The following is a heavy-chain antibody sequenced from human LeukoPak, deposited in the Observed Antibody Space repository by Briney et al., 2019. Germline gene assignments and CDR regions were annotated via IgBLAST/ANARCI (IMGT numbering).Heavy chain of an antibody. Sequence: QSGGSLRLSCAASGFTFSSYGMHWVRQAPGKGLEWVADIWFDGKNEHFADSVKGRFTISRDNSKNTMYLQINSLRAEDTAVYYCARDRHCANGVCHSPPCMDVWGQGTTVTVSS. CDR2: IWFDGKNE. CDR1: GFTFSSYG. J-gene: IGHJ6*02. V-gene: IGHV3-33*01. D-gene: IGHD2-8*01. CDR3: ARDRHCANGVCHSPPCMDV.